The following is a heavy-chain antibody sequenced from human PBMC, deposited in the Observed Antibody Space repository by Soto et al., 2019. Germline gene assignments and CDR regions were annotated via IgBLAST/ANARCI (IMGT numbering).Heavy chain of an antibody. CDR3: ARRIVGATSHYYGMDV. CDR2: INAGNGNT. J-gene: IGHJ6*02. Sequence: ASVKVSCKASGYTFTSYAMHWVRQAPGQRLEWMGWINAGNGNTKYSQKFQGRVTITRDTSASTAYMELSSLRSEDTAVYYCARRIVGATSHYYGMDVWGQGTTVTVSS. CDR1: GYTFTSYA. V-gene: IGHV1-3*01. D-gene: IGHD1-26*01.